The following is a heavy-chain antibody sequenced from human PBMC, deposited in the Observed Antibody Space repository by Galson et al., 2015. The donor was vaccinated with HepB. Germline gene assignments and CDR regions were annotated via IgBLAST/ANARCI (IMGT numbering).Heavy chain of an antibody. J-gene: IGHJ5*02. V-gene: IGHV1-18*01. D-gene: IGHD2-15*01. CDR1: GYTFSNYC. Sequence: SVKVSCKASGYTFSNYCITWVRQAPGQGLEWLGWINPHTRKTKYAQKVQGGVTLTTDISTNIAYMELRSLRLDDTAVYYCARGALVVVVLANENNWFDPWGQGTLVTVSS. CDR3: ARGALVVVVLANENNWFDP. CDR2: INPHTRKT.